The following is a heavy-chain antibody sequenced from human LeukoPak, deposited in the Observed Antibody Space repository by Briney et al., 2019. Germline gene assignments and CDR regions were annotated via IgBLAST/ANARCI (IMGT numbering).Heavy chain of an antibody. CDR1: GGSISSYY. Sequence: PSETLPLTCTVSGGSISSYYWSWIRQPPGKGLEWIGYIYYSGSTNYNPSLKSRVTISVDTSKNQFSLKLSSVTAADTAVYYCARRIAARPPYYYYYYMDVWGKGTTVTVSS. V-gene: IGHV4-59*01. CDR3: ARRIAARPPYYYYYYMDV. D-gene: IGHD6-6*01. J-gene: IGHJ6*03. CDR2: IYYSGST.